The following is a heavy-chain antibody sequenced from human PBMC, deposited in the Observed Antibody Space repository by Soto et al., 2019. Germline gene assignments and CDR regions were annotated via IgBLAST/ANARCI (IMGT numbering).Heavy chain of an antibody. V-gene: IGHV1-18*04. CDR3: ARDHGGATMALLH. CDR2: ISVYHGNT. J-gene: IGHJ4*01. Sequence: ASVKVSCKTSGYNFLNYGMSWVRQAPGQGPEWMGWISVYHGNTIYAQNFQGRVTMTTDTSTSTAYMELTRLRSDDTGVYYCARDHGGATMALLHWGPGTLVTVSS. D-gene: IGHD3-10*01. CDR1: GYNFLNYG.